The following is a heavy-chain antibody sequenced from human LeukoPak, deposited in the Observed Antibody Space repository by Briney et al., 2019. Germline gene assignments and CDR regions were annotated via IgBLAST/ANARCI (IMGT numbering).Heavy chain of an antibody. J-gene: IGHJ6*02. Sequence: PSETLSLTCTVSGGSISSGGYYWSWIRQHPGKGLEWIGYIYYSGSTYYNPSLKSRVTISVDTSKNQFSLKLSSVTVADTAVYYCGRIRDGGMDVWGQGTTVTVSS. V-gene: IGHV4-31*03. CDR1: GGSISSGGYY. D-gene: IGHD2-15*01. CDR2: IYYSGST. CDR3: GRIRDGGMDV.